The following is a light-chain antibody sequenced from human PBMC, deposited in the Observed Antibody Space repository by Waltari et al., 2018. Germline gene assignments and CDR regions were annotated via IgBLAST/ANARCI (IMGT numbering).Light chain of an antibody. CDR3: SSNAGINNFV. CDR1: SSDVGSSDY. J-gene: IGLJ2*01. V-gene: IGLV2-8*01. CDR2: HVT. Sequence: QSALTQPPSASGSPGQTVTISCAGTSSDVGSSDYVTGYQKHPGQAPKLLIDHVTRRPSGVPDRLSGSKSGNTASLTVSGLQAEDEADYYCSSNAGINNFVFGGGTKLTVL.